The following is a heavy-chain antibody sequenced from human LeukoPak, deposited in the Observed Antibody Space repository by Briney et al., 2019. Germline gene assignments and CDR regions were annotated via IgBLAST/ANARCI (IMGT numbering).Heavy chain of an antibody. CDR1: GFTFSSYS. Sequence: GGSLRLSCAASGFTFSSYSMNWVRQAPGKGLEWVSSISGSSSYIYYADSVKGRFTISRDNAKNSLYLQMNSLRAEDTAVYYCARGGGKGGYYFDYWGQGTLVTVSS. V-gene: IGHV3-21*01. J-gene: IGHJ4*02. CDR2: ISGSSSYI. D-gene: IGHD3-10*01. CDR3: ARGGGKGGYYFDY.